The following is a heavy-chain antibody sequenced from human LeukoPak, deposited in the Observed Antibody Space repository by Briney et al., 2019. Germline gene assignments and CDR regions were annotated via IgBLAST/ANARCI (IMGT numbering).Heavy chain of an antibody. CDR1: GFTFSSYS. CDR3: ARVASPLRYFDWLPAY. V-gene: IGHV3-21*01. Sequence: GGSLRLSCAASGFTFSSYSMNWVRQAPGKGLEWVSSISSSSSHIYYADSVKGRFTISRDNAKNSLYLQMNSLRAEDTAVYYCARVASPLRYFDWLPAYWGQGTLVTVSS. CDR2: ISSSSSHI. D-gene: IGHD3-9*01. J-gene: IGHJ4*02.